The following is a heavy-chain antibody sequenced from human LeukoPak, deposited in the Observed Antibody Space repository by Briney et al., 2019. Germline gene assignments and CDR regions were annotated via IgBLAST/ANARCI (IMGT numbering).Heavy chain of an antibody. CDR1: GFTFSSSG. D-gene: IGHD5-12*01. V-gene: IGHV3-30*02. CDR3: AKETRGSYSDY. J-gene: IGHJ4*02. CDR2: MSYDGSNR. Sequence: GGSLRFSCAASGFTFSSSGMHWVPQAPGKGREWGAFMSYDGSNRYYADSVKGRFTISRDNSKNTLYLQMNSLRAEDTAVYYCAKETRGSYSDYWGQGTLVTVSS.